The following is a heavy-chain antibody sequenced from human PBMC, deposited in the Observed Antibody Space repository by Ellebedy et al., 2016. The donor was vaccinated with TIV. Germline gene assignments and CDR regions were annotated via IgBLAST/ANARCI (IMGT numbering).Heavy chain of an antibody. V-gene: IGHV3-30-3*01. J-gene: IGHJ4*02. CDR3: SFKGVATRVY. Sequence: PGGSLRLSCAASGFTFNSYAMHWVRQAPGKGLEWVAVISYDGSSKYYADPVKGRFTISRDNSKNTLYLQMSSLRAEDTAVYYCSFKGVATRVYWGQGTLVTVSS. D-gene: IGHD4-23*01. CDR2: ISYDGSSK. CDR1: GFTFNSYA.